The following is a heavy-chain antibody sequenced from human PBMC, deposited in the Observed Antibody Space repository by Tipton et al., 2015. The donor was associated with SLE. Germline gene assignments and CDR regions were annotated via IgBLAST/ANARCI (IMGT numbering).Heavy chain of an antibody. Sequence: TLSLTCAVYGGSFSGNYWGWICQPPGKGLEWIGEINHSGSTNYNPSLKSRVTISVDTSKNQFSLKLSSVTAADTAAYYCASLPMVAEVGYWCQGTLVTVSS. V-gene: IGHV4-34*01. D-gene: IGHD4/OR15-4a*01. CDR2: INHSGST. CDR3: ASLPMVAEVGY. CDR1: GGSFSGNY. J-gene: IGHJ4*02.